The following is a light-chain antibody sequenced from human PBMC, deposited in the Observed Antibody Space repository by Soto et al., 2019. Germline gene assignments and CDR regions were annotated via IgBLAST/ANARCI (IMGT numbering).Light chain of an antibody. CDR2: GAS. CDR1: QSVSRN. V-gene: IGKV3-15*01. Sequence: EKLMTQSPSTLAVSPGERATLSCRASQSVSRNLAWYQQKPGQAPRLLIYGASTRATGIPARFTGSGSGTEFTLTISSLQSEDFEVYYCQQYNDWPQTFGQGTKVDIK. J-gene: IGKJ1*01. CDR3: QQYNDWPQT.